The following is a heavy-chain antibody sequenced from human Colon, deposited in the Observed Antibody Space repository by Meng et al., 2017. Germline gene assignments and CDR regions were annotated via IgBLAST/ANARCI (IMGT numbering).Heavy chain of an antibody. V-gene: IGHV3-11*01. CDR3: ARGFFRPNP. D-gene: IGHD3-3*01. CDR1: GFTFRDFS. J-gene: IGHJ5*02. Sequence: QVHLVESGGDLVKPGGSLRRSCAASGFTFRDFSMTWIRQAPGKGLEWVSYISSSGSTLYYADSVKGRFTISRDNAKTSLYLQMNSLTAEDTAVYYCARGFFRPNPWGQGTLVTVSS. CDR2: ISSSGSTL.